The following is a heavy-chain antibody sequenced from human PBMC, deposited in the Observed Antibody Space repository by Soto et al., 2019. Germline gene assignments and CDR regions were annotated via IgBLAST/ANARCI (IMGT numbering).Heavy chain of an antibody. CDR3: ARDKAMVDY. D-gene: IGHD5-18*01. Sequence: QVQLVESGGGVVQPGRSLRLSCAASGFTLSSYAMHWVRQAPGKGLEWVAVISYDGSNKYYADSVKGRFTISRDYSENTLYLQMNSLRAEDTAVYYCARDKAMVDYWGQGTLVTVSS. CDR2: ISYDGSNK. CDR1: GFTLSSYA. V-gene: IGHV3-30-3*01. J-gene: IGHJ4*02.